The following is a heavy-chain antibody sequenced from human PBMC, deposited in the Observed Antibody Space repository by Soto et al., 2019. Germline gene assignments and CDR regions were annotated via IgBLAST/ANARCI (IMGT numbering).Heavy chain of an antibody. V-gene: IGHV3-21*01. CDR1: GFTFSSYS. CDR2: ISSRNNDM. D-gene: IGHD2-21*01. CDR3: ARDVNGGFCGA. J-gene: IGHJ5*02. Sequence: EVQLVESGGGLVKPGGSLRLSCAASGFTFSSYSMNWVRQAPGKGLEWVSTISSRNNDMYYVDSVKGLFTISRDNARNSVYLQMNSLRADDTAVYYCARDVNGGFCGAWGQGTLVTVSS.